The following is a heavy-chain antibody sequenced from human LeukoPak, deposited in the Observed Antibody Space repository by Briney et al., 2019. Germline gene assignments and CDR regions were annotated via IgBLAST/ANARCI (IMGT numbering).Heavy chain of an antibody. V-gene: IGHV4-59*01. CDR3: ARDSYDFWSGYSKYYYYYMDV. CDR1: GGSISSYY. CDR2: IYYSGST. J-gene: IGHJ6*03. D-gene: IGHD3-3*01. Sequence: PSETLSLTCTVSGGSISSYYWSWIRQPPGKGLEWIGYIYYSGSTNYNPSLKSRVTISVDTSKNQFSLKLSSVTAADTAVYYCARDSYDFWSGYSKYYYYYMDVWGKGTTVTVSS.